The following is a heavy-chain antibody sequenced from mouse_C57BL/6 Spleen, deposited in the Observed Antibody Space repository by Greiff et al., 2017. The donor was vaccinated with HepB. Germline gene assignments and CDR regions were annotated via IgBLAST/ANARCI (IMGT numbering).Heavy chain of an antibody. J-gene: IGHJ2*01. V-gene: IGHV3-1*01. CDR2: ISYSGST. D-gene: IGHD2-1*01. CDR3: ARAPGNYYFDY. Sequence: EVQLVESGPGMVKPSQSLSLTCTVTGYSITSGYDWHWIRHFPGNKLEWMGYISYSGSTNYNPSLKSRISITHDTSKNHFFLKLNSVTTEDTATYYCARAPGNYYFDYWGQGTTLTVSS. CDR1: GYSITSGYD.